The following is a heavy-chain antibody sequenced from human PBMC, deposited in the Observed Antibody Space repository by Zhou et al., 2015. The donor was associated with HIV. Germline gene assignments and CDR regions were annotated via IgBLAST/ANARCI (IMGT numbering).Heavy chain of an antibody. Sequence: QVQLVQSGAEEKKPGASVKVSCKASGYTFTSYAMHWVRQAPGQRLEWMGWINAGNGNTKYSQKFQGRVTITRDTSASTAYMELSSLRSEDTAVYYCARGGRGEVGATQMTTWGQGTLVTVSS. D-gene: IGHD1-26*01. CDR2: INAGNGNT. J-gene: IGHJ4*02. CDR3: ARGGRGEVGATQMTT. V-gene: IGHV1-3*05. CDR1: GYTFTSYA.